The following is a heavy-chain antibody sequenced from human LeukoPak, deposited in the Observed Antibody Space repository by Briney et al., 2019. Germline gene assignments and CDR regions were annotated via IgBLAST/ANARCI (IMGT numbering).Heavy chain of an antibody. D-gene: IGHD3-9*01. J-gene: IGHJ4*02. V-gene: IGHV3-33*06. CDR1: GFTFSSYG. Sequence: PGRSLRLSCAASGFTFSSYGMHWVRQAPGKGLEWVAVIWYDGSNKYYADSVKGRFTISRDNSRNTLHLQMNSLRAEDTAVYSCAKASLRYFDWFSDYWGQGTLVTVSS. CDR2: IWYDGSNK. CDR3: AKASLRYFDWFSDY.